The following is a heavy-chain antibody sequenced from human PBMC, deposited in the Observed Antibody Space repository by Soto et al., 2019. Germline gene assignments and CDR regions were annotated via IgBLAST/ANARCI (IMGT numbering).Heavy chain of an antibody. D-gene: IGHD3-22*01. V-gene: IGHV3-15*01. CDR1: GFMLSDVW. CDR3: AKTYYYDSSGYYFDY. Sequence: GGSLRLSCAGSGFMLSDVWMSWVRQVPGKGLQWVGHVKTKAQGGTIDYAAPVKGRFTISRDDSENTLYPQMNSLRAEDTAVYYCAKTYYYDSSGYYFDYWGQGTLVTVSS. J-gene: IGHJ4*02. CDR2: VKTKAQGGTI.